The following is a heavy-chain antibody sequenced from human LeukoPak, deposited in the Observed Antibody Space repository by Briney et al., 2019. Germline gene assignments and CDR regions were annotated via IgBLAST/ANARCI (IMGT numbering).Heavy chain of an antibody. CDR2: INHSGST. Sequence: PSETLSLTCAVYGGSFSGYYWSWIRQPPGKGLEWIGEINHSGSTNYNPSLKSRVTISVDTSKNQFSLKLSSVTAADTAVYYCARSGRYVWGSFNWFDPWGQGTLVTVSS. V-gene: IGHV4-34*01. CDR3: ARSGRYVWGSFNWFDP. D-gene: IGHD3-16*01. CDR1: GGSFSGYY. J-gene: IGHJ5*02.